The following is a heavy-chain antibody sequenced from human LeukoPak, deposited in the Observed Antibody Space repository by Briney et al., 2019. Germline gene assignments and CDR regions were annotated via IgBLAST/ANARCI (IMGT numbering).Heavy chain of an antibody. Sequence: PSETLSLTCTVSGGSISSSSYYWGWIRQPPGKGLEWIGSIYYSGSTYYNPSLKSRVTISVDTSKNQFSLKLSSVTAADTAVYYCARLRWGSSIAARSHGYGDYWGQGTLVTVSS. CDR2: IYYSGST. CDR1: GGSISSSSYY. CDR3: ARLRWGSSIAARSHGYGDY. D-gene: IGHD6-6*01. J-gene: IGHJ4*02. V-gene: IGHV4-39*01.